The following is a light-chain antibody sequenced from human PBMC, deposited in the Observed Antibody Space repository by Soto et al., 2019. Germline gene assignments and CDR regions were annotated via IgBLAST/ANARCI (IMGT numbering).Light chain of an antibody. CDR1: QNINTY. CDR3: QPRRNWPIT. J-gene: IGKJ4*01. V-gene: IGKV3-11*01. Sequence: EIVLTQSPATLSLSPGERATLSCRASQNINTYLAWYQQKPGQVPRLLMYDASNRATGIPARFSGSGSGTDFTLTISSLEPEDFAVYYRQPRRNWPITFGGGTKVEIK. CDR2: DAS.